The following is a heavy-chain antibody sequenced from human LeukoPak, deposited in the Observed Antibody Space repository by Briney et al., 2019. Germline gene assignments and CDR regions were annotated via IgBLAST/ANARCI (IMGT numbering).Heavy chain of an antibody. D-gene: IGHD2-2*02. J-gene: IGHJ6*03. V-gene: IGHV4-34*01. Sequence: SETLSLTCAVYGESLSGYYWSWIRQPPGKGLEWIGEINQSGSTNYNPSLKSRVTISVDTSKNQFSLKLSSVTAADTALYYCARGRRPPHIPSAIYYYYHMDVWGKGTTVTVSS. CDR2: INQSGST. CDR3: ARGRRPPHIPSAIYYYYHMDV. CDR1: GESLSGYY.